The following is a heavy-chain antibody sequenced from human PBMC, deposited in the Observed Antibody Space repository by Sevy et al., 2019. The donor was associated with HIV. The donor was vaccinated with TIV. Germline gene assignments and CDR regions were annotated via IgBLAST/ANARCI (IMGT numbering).Heavy chain of an antibody. J-gene: IGHJ4*02. CDR3: ARELWPGDY. V-gene: IGHV3-7*01. Sequence: GGSLRLSCAASGFTFSDYYMGWVRQAPGKGLEWVANVNQGGSQKHYVGSVKGRFSVSRDNAKNSVYLQMNRLRVDDTGIYYCARELWPGDYWGQGTLVTVSS. CDR1: GFTFSDYY. CDR2: VNQGGSQK. D-gene: IGHD2-21*01.